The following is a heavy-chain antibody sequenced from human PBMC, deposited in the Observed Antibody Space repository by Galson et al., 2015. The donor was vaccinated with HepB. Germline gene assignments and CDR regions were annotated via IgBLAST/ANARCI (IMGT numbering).Heavy chain of an antibody. CDR3: ARGEDSGWYVFYYYYGMDV. J-gene: IGHJ6*02. Sequence: SLRLSCAASGFTFSSYWMSWVRQAPGKGLEWVANIKQDGSEKYYVDSVKGRFTISRDNAKNSLYLQMNSLRAEDTAVYYCARGEDSGWYVFYYYYGMDVWGQGTTVTVSS. D-gene: IGHD6-19*01. CDR2: IKQDGSEK. CDR1: GFTFSSYW. V-gene: IGHV3-7*03.